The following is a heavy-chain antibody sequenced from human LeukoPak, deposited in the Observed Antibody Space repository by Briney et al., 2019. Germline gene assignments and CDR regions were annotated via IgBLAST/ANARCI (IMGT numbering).Heavy chain of an antibody. J-gene: IGHJ3*01. D-gene: IGHD2-15*01. CDR2: ITGVNT. Sequence: GGSLRLSCKVSGFTFRDFTMNWVRQAPGRGLEWVSSITGVNTKYAGSVKGRFTVSRDIRERCLYLQLNTLSVEDTAVYYCTRGGGYCSGNPCHSYDGFDVWGQGTVVTVSS. CDR3: TRGGGYCSGNPCHSYDGFDV. CDR1: GFTFRDFT. V-gene: IGHV3-21*01.